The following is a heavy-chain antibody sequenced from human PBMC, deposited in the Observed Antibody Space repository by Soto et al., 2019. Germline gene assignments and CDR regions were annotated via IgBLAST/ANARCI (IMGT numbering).Heavy chain of an antibody. V-gene: IGHV3-23*01. CDR3: GRAESTFPWGNGPDY. CDR1: GFTFSNYA. J-gene: IGHJ4*02. Sequence: EVQLLQSGGGLVRPGGSLILSCAASGFTFSNYALNWVRQAPGKGLEWGSIISGSGGISHYADCVKGRFTISRDNSRDTRYLQIKNLRVEDRALYYCGRAESTFPWGNGPDYTGQGTMVTVS. D-gene: IGHD3-16*01. CDR2: ISGSGGIS.